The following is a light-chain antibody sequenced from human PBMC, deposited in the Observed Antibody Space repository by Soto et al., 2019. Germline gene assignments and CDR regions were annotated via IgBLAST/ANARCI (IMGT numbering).Light chain of an antibody. J-gene: IGLJ1*01. V-gene: IGLV1-44*01. Sequence: QSVLTQTPSASATPGQRVTISCSGTNSNIGSNTIAWYQQLPGTAPKRLIHSNNQRPSGVPDRFSASKSGTSASLDISGLQSEDEADYYCATWDESLNGYVFGTGTKVTVL. CDR1: NSNIGSNT. CDR3: ATWDESLNGYV. CDR2: SNN.